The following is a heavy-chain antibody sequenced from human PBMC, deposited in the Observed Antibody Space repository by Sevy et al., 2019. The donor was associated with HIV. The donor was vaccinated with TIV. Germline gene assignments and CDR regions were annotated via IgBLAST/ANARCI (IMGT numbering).Heavy chain of an antibody. CDR2: INAIRSNI. D-gene: IGHD2-15*01. Sequence: LTLTCAASGFTFSSYAMNWVRQAPGKGLEWVSSINAIRSNIYYADSVKGRFTISRDNAENSLYLQMNSVRAEDTAVYYCARDLFSGGNAVYGYWGQGTLVTVSS. V-gene: IGHV3-21*01. J-gene: IGHJ4*02. CDR1: GFTFSSYA. CDR3: ARDLFSGGNAVYGY.